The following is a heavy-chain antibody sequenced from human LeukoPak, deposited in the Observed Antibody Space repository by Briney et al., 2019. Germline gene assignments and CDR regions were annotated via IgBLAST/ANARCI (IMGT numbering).Heavy chain of an antibody. V-gene: IGHV1-2*02. CDR2: SNPNSGGT. CDR3: ARSGSYQSTFDP. Sequence: ASVKVSCKASGYTFNGYYMYWVRQAPGQGLEWMGWSNPNSGGTNYTQKFQGRVTMTMDTSITTAYMELSRLRPDDTAVYYCARSGSYQSTFDPWGQGTLVTVSS. D-gene: IGHD1-26*01. CDR1: GYTFNGYY. J-gene: IGHJ5*02.